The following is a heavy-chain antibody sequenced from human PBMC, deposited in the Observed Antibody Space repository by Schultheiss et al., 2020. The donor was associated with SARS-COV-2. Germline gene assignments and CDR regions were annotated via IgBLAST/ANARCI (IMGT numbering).Heavy chain of an antibody. J-gene: IGHJ4*02. CDR1: GGSISSGGYY. V-gene: IGHV4-31*03. CDR3: ARLDCSGGSCHGYYFDY. D-gene: IGHD2-15*01. Sequence: SETLSLTCTVSGGSISSGGYYWSWIRQHPGKGLEWIGYIYYSGSTKYNPSLKSRVTISVDKSKYQFSLKLSSVTAADTAVYYCARLDCSGGSCHGYYFDYWGQGTLVTVSS. CDR2: IYYSGST.